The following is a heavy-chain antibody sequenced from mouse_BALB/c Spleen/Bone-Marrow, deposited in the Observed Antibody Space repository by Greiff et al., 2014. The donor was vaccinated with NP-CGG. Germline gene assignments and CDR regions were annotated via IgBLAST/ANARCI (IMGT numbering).Heavy chain of an antibody. CDR2: INPDSRTI. J-gene: IGHJ3*01. D-gene: IGHD2-3*01. Sequence: EVMLVESGGGLVQPGGSLKLSCAASGFDFSGYWMTWVRQAPGKGLEWIGEINPDSRTINYKPSIKEKFIMSRDNAKNTLYLQMSKVRTEDTALDYCGINGYYGWMTYWGQGTLVTVSA. V-gene: IGHV4-1*02. CDR3: GINGYYGWMTY. CDR1: GFDFSGYW.